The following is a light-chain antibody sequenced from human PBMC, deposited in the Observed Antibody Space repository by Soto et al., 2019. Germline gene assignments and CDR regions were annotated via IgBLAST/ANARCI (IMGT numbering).Light chain of an antibody. CDR3: QQRSSWPLT. CDR2: DAS. Sequence: EIVLTQSPATLSLSPRERATLSCRASQSVSSYLAWYQQKPGQAPRLLIYDASNRATGIPARFSGSGSGTDFTLTISSLEPEDFAVYYCQQRSSWPLTFGGGTKV. J-gene: IGKJ4*01. CDR1: QSVSSY. V-gene: IGKV3-11*01.